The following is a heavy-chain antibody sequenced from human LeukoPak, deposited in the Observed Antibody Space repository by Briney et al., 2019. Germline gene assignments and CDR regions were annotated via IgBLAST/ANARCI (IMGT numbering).Heavy chain of an antibody. V-gene: IGHV4-39*07. J-gene: IGHJ5*02. D-gene: IGHD3-10*01. Sequence: SETLSLTCTVSGGSISSSSYSWGGFRHPPGRGLGWFGRIYYSGSTYYNPSPKSRVTISEDTSKNQFSLKLSSVTAADTAVYYCARGSSTMVRVNWFDPWGQGTLVTVSS. CDR2: IYYSGST. CDR3: ARGSSTMVRVNWFDP. CDR1: GGSISSSSYS.